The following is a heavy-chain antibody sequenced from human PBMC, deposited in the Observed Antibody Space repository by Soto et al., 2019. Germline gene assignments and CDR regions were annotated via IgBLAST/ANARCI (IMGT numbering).Heavy chain of an antibody. D-gene: IGHD6-13*01. CDR2: ISYDGSNK. CDR3: AKDLRSSSWYSGLDH. Sequence: PGGSLRLSCAASGFTFSSYGMHWVRQAPGKGLEWVAVISYDGSNKYYADSVKGRFTISRDNSKNTLYLQMNSLRAEDTAVYYCAKDLRSSSWYSGLDHWGQGTLVTV. V-gene: IGHV3-30*18. J-gene: IGHJ4*02. CDR1: GFTFSSYG.